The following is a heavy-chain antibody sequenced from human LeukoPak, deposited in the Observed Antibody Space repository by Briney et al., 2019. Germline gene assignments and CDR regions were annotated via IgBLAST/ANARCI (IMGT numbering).Heavy chain of an antibody. V-gene: IGHV1-18*01. CDR3: ARAVIGHSSSWFNWFDP. D-gene: IGHD6-13*01. Sequence: ASVKVSGMASGYTFTSYGISWVRQAPGQGLEWMGWISVYNGNTNYAQKLQGRVTMTTDTSTSAAYMELRSLRSDDTAVYYCARAVIGHSSSWFNWFDPWGQGTLVTVSS. CDR1: GYTFTSYG. J-gene: IGHJ5*02. CDR2: ISVYNGNT.